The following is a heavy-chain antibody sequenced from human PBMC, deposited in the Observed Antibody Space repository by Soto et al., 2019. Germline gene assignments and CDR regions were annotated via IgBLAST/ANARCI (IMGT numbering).Heavy chain of an antibody. Sequence: QVQLQESGPGLVKPSETLSLTCTVSDGSISSYYWSWIRQPPGKGLEWIGYIYYSGSTNYNPSLKSRVTISLDTSKTQFSLELSSVTAADTAVYYCARQDSSNWTIDYWGQGTLVTVSS. V-gene: IGHV4-59*08. CDR1: DGSISSYY. CDR2: IYYSGST. CDR3: ARQDSSNWTIDY. J-gene: IGHJ4*02. D-gene: IGHD1-1*01.